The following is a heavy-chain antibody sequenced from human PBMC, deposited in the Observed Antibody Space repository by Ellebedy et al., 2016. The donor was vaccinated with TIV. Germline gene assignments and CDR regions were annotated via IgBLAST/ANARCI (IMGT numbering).Heavy chain of an antibody. V-gene: IGHV1-69*13. CDR3: AREAGNYAHFDY. CDR1: GGTFSSYT. J-gene: IGHJ4*02. D-gene: IGHD1-7*01. Sequence: SVKVSCXASGGTFSSYTISWVRQAPGQGLEWMGGIIPISDTANYAQKFQGRVTITADESTSTAYMELSSLRSEDTAVYYCAREAGNYAHFDYWGQGTLVIVSP. CDR2: IIPISDTA.